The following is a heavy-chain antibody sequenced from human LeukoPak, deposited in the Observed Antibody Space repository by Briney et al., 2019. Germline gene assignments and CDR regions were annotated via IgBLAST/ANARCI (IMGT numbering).Heavy chain of an antibody. Sequence: KPSQTLSLTCTESGGSISSDDYYWNWIRQPAGRGLEWIGRIYITGNTMYNPSLESRVRMSIDTSKNQVSLTVKSVTAADKAVYYCARGGTLFTFFDSWGQGTLVTVSS. CDR2: IYITGNT. CDR3: ARGGTLFTFFDS. V-gene: IGHV4-61*02. CDR1: GGSISSDDYY. J-gene: IGHJ4*02.